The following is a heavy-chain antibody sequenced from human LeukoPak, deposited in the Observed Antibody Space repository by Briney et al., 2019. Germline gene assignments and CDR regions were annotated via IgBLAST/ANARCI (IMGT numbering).Heavy chain of an antibody. CDR1: GFTFSRYG. D-gene: IGHD4-11*01. J-gene: IGHJ4*02. CDR2: IRYDGSNK. CDR3: AKGAHATVTIDY. V-gene: IGHV3-30*02. Sequence: PGGSLRLSCAASGFTFSRYGMHWVRQAPGKGLEWVAFIRYDGSNKYYADSVKGRFTISRDNSKNTLYLQMNSLRAEDTAVYYCAKGAHATVTIDYWGQGTLVAVSS.